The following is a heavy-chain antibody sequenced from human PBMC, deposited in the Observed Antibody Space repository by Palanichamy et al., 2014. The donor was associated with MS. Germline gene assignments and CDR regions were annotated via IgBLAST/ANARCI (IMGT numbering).Heavy chain of an antibody. D-gene: IGHD3-16*01. J-gene: IGHJ4*02. CDR2: ISASGIT. Sequence: QVQLQESGPRLVKPSETLSLTCIVSGGSISSYFWSWIRQPAGKELEWIGRISASGITNYNPSLRSRVTMSLDTSKNHFSLKLTSVTAADTALYYCGRDMSTSVDFWGQGILVTVSS. V-gene: IGHV4-4*07. CDR3: GRDMSTSVDF. CDR1: GGSISSYF.